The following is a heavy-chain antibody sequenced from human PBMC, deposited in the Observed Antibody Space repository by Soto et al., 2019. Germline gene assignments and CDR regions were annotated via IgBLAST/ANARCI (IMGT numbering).Heavy chain of an antibody. V-gene: IGHV1-18*04. J-gene: IGHJ4*02. CDR2: ISAYNGNT. CDR1: GDTITGNY. D-gene: IGHD1-26*01. CDR3: ARDAAVGLFDY. Sequence: GASVKVTCKASGDTITGNYMHWVQQAPGQGLEWMGWISAYNGNTNYAQKLQGRVTMTTDTSTSTAYMELRSLRSDDTAVYYCARDAAVGLFDYWGQGTLVIVSS.